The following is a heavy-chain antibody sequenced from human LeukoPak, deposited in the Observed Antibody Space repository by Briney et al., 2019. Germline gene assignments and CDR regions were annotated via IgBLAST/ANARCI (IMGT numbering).Heavy chain of an antibody. Sequence: SETLSLTCTVSGGSFSIYYWSWIRQPPGKGLEGLGYIYYSGSTNYNPSLKSRVTISVNTSKKQFFPKLNSVTGAGHACYYWARDDYGEYVRDVWGKGSRSPSPQ. CDR2: IYYSGST. J-gene: IGHJ6*01. CDR3: ARDDYGEYVRDV. V-gene: IGHV4-59*01. D-gene: IGHD4-17*01. CDR1: GGSFSIYY.